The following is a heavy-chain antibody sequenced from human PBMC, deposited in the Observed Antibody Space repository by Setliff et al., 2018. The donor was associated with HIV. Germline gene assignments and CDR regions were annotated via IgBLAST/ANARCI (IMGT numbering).Heavy chain of an antibody. CDR3: AKANKIAVDAFDI. Sequence: ASVKVSCKASGGTFRSKGISWVRQAPGQGLEWMGGIIPIFGTPDYAQKFQGRITITADESTSTAYMELRSLRSEDTAVYYCAKANKIAVDAFDIWGQGTMVTVSS. J-gene: IGHJ3*02. V-gene: IGHV1-69*13. CDR2: IIPIFGTP. D-gene: IGHD6-13*01. CDR1: GGTFRSKG.